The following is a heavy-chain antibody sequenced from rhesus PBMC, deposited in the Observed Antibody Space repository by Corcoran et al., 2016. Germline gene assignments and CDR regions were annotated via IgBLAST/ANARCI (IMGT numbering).Heavy chain of an antibody. Sequence: QVHLQESGPGLVKPSETLSLTCILSGGSLRPYSWTWIRQPPGKGLEWIGYVVSRTGRAFHNPSLNTRVTISTDPSKNQFSLRLTSVTVADTAVYYCARKEDGNGIIWGQGVMVTVSS. V-gene: IGHV4S5*01. CDR1: GGSLRPYS. J-gene: IGHJ1*01. CDR3: ARKEDGNGII. D-gene: IGHD4-29*01. CDR2: VVSRTGRA.